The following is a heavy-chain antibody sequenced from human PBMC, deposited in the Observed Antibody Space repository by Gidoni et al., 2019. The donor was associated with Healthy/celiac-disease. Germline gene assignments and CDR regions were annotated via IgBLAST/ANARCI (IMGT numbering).Heavy chain of an antibody. CDR3: ARGSYASIDSGYEQFDY. V-gene: IGHV1-69*01. J-gene: IGHJ4*02. D-gene: IGHD5-12*01. CDR1: GGTFSSYA. CDR2: IIPIFGTA. Sequence: QVQLVQSGAEVKKPGSSVKVSCQASGGTFSSYAISWVRQAPGQGLEWMGGIIPIFGTANYAQKFQGRVTITADESTSTAYMELSSLRSEDTAVYYCARGSYASIDSGYEQFDYWGQGTLVTVSS.